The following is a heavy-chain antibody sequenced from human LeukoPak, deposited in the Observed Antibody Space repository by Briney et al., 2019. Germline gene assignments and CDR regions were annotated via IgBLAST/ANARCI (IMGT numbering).Heavy chain of an antibody. D-gene: IGHD4-17*01. V-gene: IGHV1-46*01. Sequence: GASVKVSCKASGYTFTSYYMHWVRQAPGQGLEWMGIINPSGGSTSYAQKFQGRVTMTRDTSTSTVYMELSSLRSEDTAVYYCARDGPDYGDKTEYFQHWGQGTLVTVSS. CDR1: GYTFTSYY. CDR2: INPSGGST. CDR3: ARDGPDYGDKTEYFQH. J-gene: IGHJ1*01.